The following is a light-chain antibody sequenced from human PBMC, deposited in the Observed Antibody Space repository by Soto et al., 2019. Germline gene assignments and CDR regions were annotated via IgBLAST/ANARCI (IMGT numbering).Light chain of an antibody. CDR1: SNDVGRFDY. CDR3: CSYAGSSTPYV. J-gene: IGLJ1*01. CDR2: DVN. V-gene: IGLV2-11*01. Sequence: QSALSQPRSVSGSPGQSLTISCTGTSNDVGRFDYVSWYQQHPGKAPKVIIYDVNERPSGVPNRFSGSKSGNTASLTISGLQADDEADYYCCSYAGSSTPYVFGTGTKVTVL.